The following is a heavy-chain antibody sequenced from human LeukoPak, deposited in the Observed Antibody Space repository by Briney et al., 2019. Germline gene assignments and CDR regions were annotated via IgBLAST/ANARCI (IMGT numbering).Heavy chain of an antibody. CDR3: AREEKLAQYYGMDV. V-gene: IGHV3-30-3*01. CDR2: ISYDGSNK. Sequence: GGSLRLSCAASGFTFSSYAMQWVRQAPGKGLEWVAVISYDGSNKYYADSVKGRFTISRDNSKNTLYLQMNSLRAEDTAVYYCAREEKLAQYYGMDVWGQGTTVTVSS. CDR1: GFTFSSYA. J-gene: IGHJ6*02. D-gene: IGHD1-1*01.